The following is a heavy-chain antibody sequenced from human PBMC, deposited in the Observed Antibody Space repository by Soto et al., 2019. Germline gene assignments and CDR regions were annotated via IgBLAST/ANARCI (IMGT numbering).Heavy chain of an antibody. Sequence: PGASLKISCKGSGYSFTSYWVSWVRQMPGKGLEWMGRIDPSDSYTNYSPSFQGHVTISADKSISTAYLQWSSLKASDTAMYYCARLRNNVLLWFGPHLFDPWGQGTLVTVAS. CDR3: ARLRNNVLLWFGPHLFDP. CDR1: GYSFTSYW. CDR2: IDPSDSYT. J-gene: IGHJ5*02. V-gene: IGHV5-10-1*01. D-gene: IGHD3-10*01.